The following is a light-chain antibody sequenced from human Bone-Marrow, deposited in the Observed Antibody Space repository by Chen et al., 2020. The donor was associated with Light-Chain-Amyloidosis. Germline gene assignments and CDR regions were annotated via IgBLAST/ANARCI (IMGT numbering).Light chain of an antibody. Sequence: NFMLTQPQSVPESPGKTVLSSFTRSSGSIATNYVQWYQQRPGSSPPTVIYEDDQRPSGVPDRFSGSIDRSSNSASLTISGLKTEDEADYYCQSYQGSSQGVFGGGTKLTVL. CDR2: EDD. J-gene: IGLJ3*02. CDR3: QSYQGSSQGV. CDR1: SGSIATNY. V-gene: IGLV6-57*01.